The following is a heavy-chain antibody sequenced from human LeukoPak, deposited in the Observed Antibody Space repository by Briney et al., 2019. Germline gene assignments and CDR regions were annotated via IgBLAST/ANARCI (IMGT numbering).Heavy chain of an antibody. Sequence: PGGSLRLSCAASGFTFSSYSMNWVRQAPGKGLEWVSVIYSGGSTYYADSVKGRFTISRDNSKNTLYLQMNSLRADDTAMYYCARGDWNAPFDYWGQGTLVTVSS. CDR1: GFTFSSYS. CDR2: IYSGGST. D-gene: IGHD1-1*01. CDR3: ARGDWNAPFDY. V-gene: IGHV3-53*01. J-gene: IGHJ4*02.